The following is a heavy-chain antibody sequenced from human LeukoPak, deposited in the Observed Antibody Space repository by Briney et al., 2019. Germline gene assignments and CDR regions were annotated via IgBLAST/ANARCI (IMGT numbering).Heavy chain of an antibody. CDR2: IYYSGST. CDR3: ARAERVRGPPHLDY. V-gene: IGHV4-31*03. Sequence: SQTLSLTCTVSGGSISSGGYYWSWIRQHPGKGLEWIGYIYYSGSTYYNPSLKSRVTISVDTSKNQFSLKLSSVTAADTAVYYCARAERVRGPPHLDYWGQGTLVTVSS. J-gene: IGHJ4*02. D-gene: IGHD6-25*01. CDR1: GGSISSGGYY.